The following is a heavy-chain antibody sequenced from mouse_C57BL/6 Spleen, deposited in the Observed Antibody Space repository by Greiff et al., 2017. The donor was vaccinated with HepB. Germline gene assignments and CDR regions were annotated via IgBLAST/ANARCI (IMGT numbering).Heavy chain of an antibody. Sequence: EVQGVESGEGLVKPGGSLKLSCAASGFTFSSYAMSWVRQTPEKRLEWVAYISSGGDYIYYADTVKGRFTISRDNARNTLYLQMSSLKSEDTAMYYCTRDTHYYAMDYWGQGTSVTVSS. V-gene: IGHV5-9-1*02. J-gene: IGHJ4*01. CDR1: GFTFSSYA. CDR3: TRDTHYYAMDY. CDR2: ISSGGDYI.